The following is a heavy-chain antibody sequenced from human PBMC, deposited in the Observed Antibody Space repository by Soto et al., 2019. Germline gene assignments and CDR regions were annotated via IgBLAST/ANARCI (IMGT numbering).Heavy chain of an antibody. CDR1: GGTFSSYA. CDR3: ARDRWGGNVHDAFAI. Sequence: SVKVSCKASGGTFSSYAISWVRQAPGQGLEWMGGIIPIFGTANYAQKFQGRVTITADKSTSTAYMELSSLRSEDTAVYYCARDRWGGNVHDAFAIWGQGTMVTVS. J-gene: IGHJ3*02. CDR2: IIPIFGTA. V-gene: IGHV1-69*06. D-gene: IGHD2-15*01.